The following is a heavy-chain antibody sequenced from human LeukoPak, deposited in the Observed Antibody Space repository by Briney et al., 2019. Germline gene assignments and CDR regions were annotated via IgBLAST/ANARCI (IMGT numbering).Heavy chain of an antibody. CDR3: ARDLAAGGTYPHY. V-gene: IGHV3-53*01. D-gene: IGHD6-13*01. J-gene: IGHJ4*02. CDR1: GFTVSSNY. Sequence: GGSLRLSCAASGFTVSSNYMSWVRQAPGKGPEWVSVIYSDGSTYYADSVKGRFTISRGTSKNTLYLQMNSLRTEDTAVYCRARDLAAGGTYPHYWGQGTLVSVSS. CDR2: IYSDGST.